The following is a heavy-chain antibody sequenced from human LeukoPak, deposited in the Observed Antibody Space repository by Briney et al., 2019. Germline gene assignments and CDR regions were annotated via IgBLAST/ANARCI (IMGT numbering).Heavy chain of an antibody. CDR3: ARGGGVVVPAASFDY. Sequence: ASVKVSCKASGYTFTSYGISWVRQAPGQGLEWMGWISAYNGNTNYAQKLQGRVTMTTDTSTSTAYTELRSLRSDDTAVYYCARGGGVVVPAASFDYWGQGTLVTVSS. V-gene: IGHV1-18*01. CDR2: ISAYNGNT. D-gene: IGHD2-2*01. J-gene: IGHJ4*02. CDR1: GYTFTSYG.